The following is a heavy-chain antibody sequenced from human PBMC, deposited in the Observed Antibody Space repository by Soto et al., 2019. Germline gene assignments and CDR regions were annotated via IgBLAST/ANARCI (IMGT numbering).Heavy chain of an antibody. Sequence: ASVKVSCKASGYTFTDYYLHWVRQAPGQGLEWVGWISGNNDNTNYAQRFQGRVTLTKDTSTSTAYMELRSLRSDDTAVYYCASCNFVFYFDYWGQGTQVTVS. CDR2: ISGNNDNT. CDR3: ASCNFVFYFDY. D-gene: IGHD3-3*02. V-gene: IGHV1-18*04. CDR1: GYTFTDYY. J-gene: IGHJ4*02.